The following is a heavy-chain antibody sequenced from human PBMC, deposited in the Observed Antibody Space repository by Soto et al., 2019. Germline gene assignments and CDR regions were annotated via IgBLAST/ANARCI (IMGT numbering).Heavy chain of an antibody. J-gene: IGHJ4*02. CDR2: IIPIFGPA. CDR1: GGTFSTYT. Sequence: QVQLVQSGAEVKKPGSSVTVSCKASGGTFSTYTISWVRQAPGQGLEWMGGIIPIFGPADYAQKFQGRVTITADESTSTAYMELSSLRSEDTAVYYCARVDGSGYYYAYWGQGTLVTVSS. CDR3: ARVDGSGYYYAY. D-gene: IGHD3-22*01. V-gene: IGHV1-69*01.